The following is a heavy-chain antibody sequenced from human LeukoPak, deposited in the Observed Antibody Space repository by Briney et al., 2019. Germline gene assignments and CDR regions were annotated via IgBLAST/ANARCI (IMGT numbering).Heavy chain of an antibody. CDR1: GGSISSSSYC. CDR2: IYYSGST. J-gene: IGHJ3*02. V-gene: IGHV4-39*01. CDR3: AGHAAMIGYDAFDI. Sequence: PSETLSLTCTVSGGSISSSSYCWGWIRQPPGKGLEWIGSIYYSGSTYYNPSLKSRVTISVDTSKNQFSLKLSSVTAADTAVYYCAGHAAMIGYDAFDIWGQGTMVTVSS. D-gene: IGHD3-22*01.